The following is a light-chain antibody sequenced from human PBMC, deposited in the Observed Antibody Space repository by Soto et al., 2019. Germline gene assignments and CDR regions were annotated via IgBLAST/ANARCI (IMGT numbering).Light chain of an antibody. CDR3: AKWDSSLSAGV. Sequence: VLTKPSSGSAAPGQKVTSCCSGKRTNIENNYVSWYQQLPGTAPKLLIYEDTTRPSGIPDRFSGSKSGTSATLGITGLQTGDEAEYYCAKWDSSLSAGVFGTGTKVTVL. V-gene: IGLV1-51*02. CDR2: EDT. CDR1: RTNIENNY. J-gene: IGLJ1*01.